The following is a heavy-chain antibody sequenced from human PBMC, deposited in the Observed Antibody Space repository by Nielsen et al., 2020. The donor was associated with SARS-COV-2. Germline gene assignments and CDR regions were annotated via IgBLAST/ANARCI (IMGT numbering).Heavy chain of an antibody. J-gene: IGHJ2*01. Sequence: GESLKISCAASGFTFSSYAMSWVRQAPGKGLEWVSAISGSGGSTYYADSVKGRFTISRDNSKNTLYLQMNSLRAEDTAVYYCAKDLSGWADWYFDLWGRGTLVTVSS. CDR2: ISGSGGST. CDR1: GFTFSSYA. V-gene: IGHV3-23*01. CDR3: AKDLSGWADWYFDL. D-gene: IGHD6-19*01.